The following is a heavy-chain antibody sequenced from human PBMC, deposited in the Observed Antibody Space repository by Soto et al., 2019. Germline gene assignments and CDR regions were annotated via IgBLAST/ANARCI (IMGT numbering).Heavy chain of an antibody. CDR1: GFTFSSYA. Sequence: PGGSLRLSCAASGFTFSSYAMSWVRQAPGKGLEWVSAISGSGGSTYYADSVKGRFTISRDNSKNTLYLQMNSLRAEDTAVYYCAKHPEAVSAASPGDYYYMDVWGKGTTVTVSS. D-gene: IGHD2-2*01. CDR2: ISGSGGST. V-gene: IGHV3-23*01. J-gene: IGHJ6*03. CDR3: AKHPEAVSAASPGDYYYMDV.